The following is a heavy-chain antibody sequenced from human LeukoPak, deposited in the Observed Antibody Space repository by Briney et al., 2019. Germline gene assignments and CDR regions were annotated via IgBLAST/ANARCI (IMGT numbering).Heavy chain of an antibody. CDR3: ARPYCSGGSCYFHDAFDI. CDR1: GYSFTSYW. CDR2: IYPGDSDT. D-gene: IGHD2-15*01. J-gene: IGHJ3*02. V-gene: IGHV5-51*01. Sequence: PGESLKISRKGSGYSFTSYWIGWVRQMPGKGLEWMGMIYPGDSDTRYSRSFQGQVTISADKSISTADLQWSSLKASDTAMYYCARPYCSGGSCYFHDAFDIWGQGTMVTVSS.